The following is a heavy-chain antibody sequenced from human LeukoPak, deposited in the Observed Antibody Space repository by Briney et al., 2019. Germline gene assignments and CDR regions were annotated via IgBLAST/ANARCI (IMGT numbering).Heavy chain of an antibody. D-gene: IGHD4-11*01. J-gene: IGHJ3*02. V-gene: IGHV3-23*01. CDR2: ISGSGGST. CDR1: GFSLSDYY. Sequence: GGSLRLSCAASGFSLSDYYMSWIRQAPGKGLEWVSGISGSGGSTYYADSVKGRFTFFGDNSRNTLYLQMSSLRAEDTAVYYCAKARSSDYRFGFDIWGQGTMVTVSS. CDR3: AKARSSDYRFGFDI.